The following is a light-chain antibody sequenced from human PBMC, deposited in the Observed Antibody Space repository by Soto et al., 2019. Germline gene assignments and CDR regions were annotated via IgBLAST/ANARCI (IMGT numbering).Light chain of an antibody. Sequence: DIQLAQSPSSVSASLGDRVTMTFRANHDVSSWLAWYQQKPGKAPKLLIYTASTLQSGVPSRFSGSGYGTEFTLTVSSLQPEDFATYYCQQSNTFVTFGGGTKVDI. V-gene: IGKV1D-12*01. CDR2: TAS. CDR1: HDVSSW. J-gene: IGKJ4*01. CDR3: QQSNTFVT.